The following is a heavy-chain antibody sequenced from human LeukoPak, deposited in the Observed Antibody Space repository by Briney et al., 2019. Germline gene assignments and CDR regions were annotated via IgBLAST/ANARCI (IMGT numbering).Heavy chain of an antibody. J-gene: IGHJ4*02. CDR3: AGDRYSSSLDY. CDR1: GYSISSGYY. CDR2: IYHSAST. Sequence: KPSETLSLTCTVSGYSISSGYYWDWIRQPPGKGLEWIGSIYHSASTYYNPSLKSRVTISVDTSKNQFSLKLSSVTAADTAVYYCAGDRYSSSLDYWGQGTLVTVSS. V-gene: IGHV4-38-2*02. D-gene: IGHD6-6*01.